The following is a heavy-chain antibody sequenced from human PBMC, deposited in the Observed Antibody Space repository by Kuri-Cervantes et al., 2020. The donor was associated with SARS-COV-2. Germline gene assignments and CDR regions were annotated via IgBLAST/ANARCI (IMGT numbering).Heavy chain of an antibody. CDR1: GYSFTSYW. Sequence: GESLKISCKGSGYSFTSYWIGWVRQMPGKGLEWMGNIYPGDPDTRYSPSFQGQVTISADKSISTAYLQWSSLKASDTAMYYCARLGDRGYIRDYYYMDVWGKGTTVTVSS. CDR2: IYPGDPDT. CDR3: ARLGDRGYIRDYYYMDV. V-gene: IGHV5-51*01. D-gene: IGHD5-12*01. J-gene: IGHJ6*03.